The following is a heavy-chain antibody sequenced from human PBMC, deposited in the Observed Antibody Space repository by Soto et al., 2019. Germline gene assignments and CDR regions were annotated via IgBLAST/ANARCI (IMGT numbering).Heavy chain of an antibody. V-gene: IGHV4-31*03. CDR2: IYYSGST. CDR3: ASIAAVARVGGVDY. D-gene: IGHD6-19*01. J-gene: IGHJ4*02. CDR1: GGSISSGGYY. Sequence: QVQLQESGPGLVKPSQTLSLTCTVSGGSISSGGYYWSWIRQHPGKGLEWIGYIYYSGSTYYNPSFNSRVTISVDPSKNQFSLKLSSVTAADTAVYYCASIAAVARVGGVDYWGQGTLVTVSS.